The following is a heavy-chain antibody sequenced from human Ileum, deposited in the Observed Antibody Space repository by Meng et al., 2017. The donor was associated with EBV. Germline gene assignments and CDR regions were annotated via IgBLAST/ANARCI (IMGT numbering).Heavy chain of an antibody. Sequence: SFPGRVKPSETLSLTFAVSDVSVSSGYFHWSWIRQPAGKGLEWIGHSGSTSCNPSVRSLVTISVDTSKKQFSLKVDSASAGDTAVYYCVSYAMGAGGIGYWGQGILVTVSS. CDR3: VSYAMGAGGIGY. D-gene: IGHD6-13*01. CDR1: DVSVSSGYFH. J-gene: IGHJ4*02. V-gene: IGHV4-30-4*01. CDR2: SGST.